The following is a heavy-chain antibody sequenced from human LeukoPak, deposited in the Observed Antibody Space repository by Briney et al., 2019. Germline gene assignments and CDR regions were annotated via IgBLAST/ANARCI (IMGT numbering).Heavy chain of an antibody. CDR2: IKQDGSEK. D-gene: IGHD2-15*01. J-gene: IGHJ4*02. V-gene: IGHV3-7*05. Sequence: GGSLRLSCAASGFTFSSFWMTWVRQAPGKGLEWVANIKQDGSEKYYVDSVKGRFTISRDNAKNSLYLQMNSLRAEDTAVYYCARVRYCSGGSCSHFDYWGQGTLSPSPQ. CDR1: GFTFSSFW. CDR3: ARVRYCSGGSCSHFDY.